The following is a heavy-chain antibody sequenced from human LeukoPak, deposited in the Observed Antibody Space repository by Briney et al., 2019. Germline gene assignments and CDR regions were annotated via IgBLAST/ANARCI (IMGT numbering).Heavy chain of an antibody. CDR2: FDPEDGET. CDR3: ATEEMTTTAFDI. Sequence: ASVKVSCKASRYIFTAYYMHWVRQAPGKGLEWMGGFDPEDGETIYAQKFQGRVTMTEDTSTDTAYMELSSLRSEDTALYYCATEEMTTTAFDIWGQGTMVTVSS. V-gene: IGHV1-24*01. J-gene: IGHJ3*02. D-gene: IGHD5-24*01. CDR1: RYIFTAYY.